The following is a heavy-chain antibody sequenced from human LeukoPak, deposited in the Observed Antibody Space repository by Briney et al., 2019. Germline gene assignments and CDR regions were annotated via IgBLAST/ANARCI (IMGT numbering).Heavy chain of an antibody. D-gene: IGHD3-10*01. CDR1: GVSFSGYY. J-gene: IGHJ6*04. Sequence: PSETLSLTCAVYGVSFSGYYWSWIRQPPGKGLEGIGEINHSGSTNYNPSLKSRVTISVDTSKNQFSLKLSSVTAADTAVYYCARGGITMVRGVFGYYYYGMDVWGKGTTVTVSS. CDR3: ARGGITMVRGVFGYYYYGMDV. CDR2: INHSGST. V-gene: IGHV4-34*01.